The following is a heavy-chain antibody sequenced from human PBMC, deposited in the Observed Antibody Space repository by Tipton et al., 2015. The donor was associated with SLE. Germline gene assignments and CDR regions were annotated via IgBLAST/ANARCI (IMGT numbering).Heavy chain of an antibody. CDR2: ISSRSTYT. Sequence: GSLRLSCAASGFTFSTYAMNWVRQAPGKGLEWVSSISSRSTYTYYADSVKGRFTISRDDAKNSLYLQMNSLRAEDTAVYYCSRDFYTASPDYWGQGTLVTVTS. CDR3: SRDFYTASPDY. D-gene: IGHD3-16*01. J-gene: IGHJ4*02. CDR1: GFTFSTYA. V-gene: IGHV3-21*06.